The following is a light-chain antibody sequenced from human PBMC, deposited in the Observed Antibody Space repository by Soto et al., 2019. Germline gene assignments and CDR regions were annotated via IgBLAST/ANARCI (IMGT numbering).Light chain of an antibody. CDR1: QSVSSSY. V-gene: IGKV3-20*01. CDR3: QRYGSSPLVT. CDR2: GAS. J-gene: IGKJ2*01. Sequence: ELVLTQSPGTLSLSPGERATLSCRASQSVSSSYLAWYQQKPGQAPRLLIYGASSRATAIPDRFSGSGSGTDFTLTISRLEPEDFAVYFCQRYGSSPLVTFGQGTKLEIK.